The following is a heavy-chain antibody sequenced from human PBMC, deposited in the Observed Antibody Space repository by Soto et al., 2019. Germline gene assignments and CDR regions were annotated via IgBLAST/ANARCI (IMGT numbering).Heavy chain of an antibody. Sequence: ASVKVSCKASGGTFSSYAISWVRQAPGQGLEWMGGIIPIFGTANYAQKFQGRVTITADESTSTAYMELSSLRSEDTAVYYCARSLTVVVTSGYYCGMDVWGQGTTVTVSS. J-gene: IGHJ6*02. CDR2: IIPIFGTA. V-gene: IGHV1-69*13. CDR3: ARSLTVVVTSGYYCGMDV. CDR1: GGTFSSYA. D-gene: IGHD2-21*02.